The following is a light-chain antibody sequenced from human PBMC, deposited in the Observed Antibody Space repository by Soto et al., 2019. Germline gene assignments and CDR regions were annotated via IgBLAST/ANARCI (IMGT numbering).Light chain of an antibody. CDR2: EVS. CDR1: SSDVGTYNL. CDR3: SSYSAIGPSYV. J-gene: IGLJ1*01. V-gene: IGLV2-23*02. Sequence: QPALTQPASVSGSPGQSITISCTGTSSDVGTYNLVSWYQHHPGKAPKLMIFEVSNRPSGVSHRFSGSKSGNTASLTISGLQTEDEADYYCSSYSAIGPSYVFATGTKVTVL.